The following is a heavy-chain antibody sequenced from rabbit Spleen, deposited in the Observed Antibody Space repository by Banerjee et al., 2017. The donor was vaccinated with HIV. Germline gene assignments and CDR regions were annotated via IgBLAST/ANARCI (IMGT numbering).Heavy chain of an antibody. CDR2: MNAGSSDIT. CDR3: ARTNSRDWIYFNL. V-gene: IGHV1S40*01. CDR1: GFTLSSYY. J-gene: IGHJ4*01. Sequence: QSLEESGGGLVQPGGSLKLSCKASGFTLSSYYMNWVRQAPGKGLEWIACMNAGSSDITYYASWAKGRFTISKTSSTTVTLQMTSLTAADTATYFCARTNSRDWIYFNLWGQGTLVTVS. D-gene: IGHD4-1*01.